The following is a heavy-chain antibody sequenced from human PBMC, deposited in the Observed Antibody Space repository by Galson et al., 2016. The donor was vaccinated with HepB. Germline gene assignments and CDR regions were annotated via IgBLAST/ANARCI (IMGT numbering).Heavy chain of an antibody. D-gene: IGHD2-8*02. V-gene: IGHV4-59*01. CDR1: DGSITSYY. CDR2: IYYSGST. J-gene: IGHJ4*02. Sequence: SETLSLTCTVSDGSITSYYWSWIRQPPGKGLEWIGNIYYSGSTSYNPPLKTRVTISVDTSKNQFSLKLTSVTAADTAVYYCARIPRHCTAGGCYFDYWGQGTLVTVSS. CDR3: ARIPRHCTAGGCYFDY.